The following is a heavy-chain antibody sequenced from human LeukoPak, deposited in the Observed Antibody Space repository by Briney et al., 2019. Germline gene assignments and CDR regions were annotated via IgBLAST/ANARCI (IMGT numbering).Heavy chain of an antibody. J-gene: IGHJ4*02. D-gene: IGHD5-12*01. CDR2: LTGSGTTT. V-gene: IGHV3-23*01. CDR1: GFTLSNYA. CDR3: AKTQGYSGYDSEFVK. Sequence: PGGSLRLSCAASGFTLSNYAMSWVRQAPGMGLEWVSVLTGSGTTTFYADSVNGRFNISRDNSKNTLYLQMNSLRAEDTAVYFCAKTQGYSGYDSEFVKWGQGTLVSVSS.